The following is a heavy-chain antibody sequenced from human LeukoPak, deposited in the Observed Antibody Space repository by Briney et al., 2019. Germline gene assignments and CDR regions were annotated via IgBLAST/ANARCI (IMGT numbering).Heavy chain of an antibody. D-gene: IGHD1-14*01. CDR1: GFTFSSYW. CDR3: ARSNQADDY. J-gene: IGHJ4*02. CDR2: INPGGSSI. V-gene: IGHV3-74*01. Sequence: GGSLRLSCAASGFTFSSYWMHWVRHVPRKGLVWVARINPGGSSITYADSVKGRFTISRDNAKNTLYLQMDSLRAEDTGVYYCARSNQADDYWGQGTLVTVSS.